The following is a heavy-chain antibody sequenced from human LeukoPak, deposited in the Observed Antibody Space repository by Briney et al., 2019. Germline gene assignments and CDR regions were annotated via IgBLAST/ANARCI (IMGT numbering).Heavy chain of an antibody. Sequence: PGGSLRLSCIVSGSTFRSYWMSWVRQAPGKGLEWVANIKQDGNEKYYVDSVKGRFTISRDNAKNSVFLQMTSLRADDTATYYCARAAKGIFGVTTIISYLYFDVWGRGALVTVSS. J-gene: IGHJ2*01. CDR3: ARAAKGIFGVTTIISYLYFDV. CDR1: GSTFRSYW. CDR2: IKQDGNEK. V-gene: IGHV3-7*03. D-gene: IGHD3-3*01.